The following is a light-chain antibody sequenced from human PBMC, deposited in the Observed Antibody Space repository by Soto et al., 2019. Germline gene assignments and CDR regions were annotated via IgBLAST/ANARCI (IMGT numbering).Light chain of an antibody. CDR2: EGS. CDR3: CSYAGSDTWV. V-gene: IGLV2-23*01. Sequence: QSALTQPASVSGSPGQSITISCTGTSSDVGSYNLVSWYQQYPGKAPKLIIYEGSRRPSGVSNRFSGSKSGNTASLTISGLQAADESDYYCCSYAGSDTWVFGGGTKLTVL. CDR1: SSDVGSYNL. J-gene: IGLJ3*02.